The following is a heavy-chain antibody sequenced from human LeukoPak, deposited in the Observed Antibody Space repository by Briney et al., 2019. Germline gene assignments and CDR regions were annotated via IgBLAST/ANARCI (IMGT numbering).Heavy chain of an antibody. CDR2: MNPSSGHT. Sequence: GASVKVSCKASGYTFSSYDINWVRQAARQGLEWMGWMNPSSGHTNYAQKFQGRVTMTRDTSISTAYMELSRLRSDDTAVYYCARVRYYDSSGYYPKYFDYWGQGTLVTVSS. CDR3: ARVRYYDSSGYYPKYFDY. CDR1: GYTFSSYD. V-gene: IGHV1-2*02. J-gene: IGHJ4*02. D-gene: IGHD3-22*01.